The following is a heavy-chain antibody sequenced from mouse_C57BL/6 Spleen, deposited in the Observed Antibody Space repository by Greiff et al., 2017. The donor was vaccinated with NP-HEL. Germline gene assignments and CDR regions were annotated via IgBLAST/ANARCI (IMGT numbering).Heavy chain of an antibody. Sequence: EVQLVESGGGLVKPGGSLKLSCAASGFTFSSYAMSWVRQTPEKRLEWVATISDGGSYTYYPDNVKGRFTISRDNAKNNLYLQMSHLKSEETAVYYRARVMTTVVTTGAMDYWGQGTSVTVSS. CDR2: ISDGGSYT. J-gene: IGHJ4*01. CDR1: GFTFSSYA. CDR3: ARVMTTVVTTGAMDY. V-gene: IGHV5-4*01. D-gene: IGHD1-1*01.